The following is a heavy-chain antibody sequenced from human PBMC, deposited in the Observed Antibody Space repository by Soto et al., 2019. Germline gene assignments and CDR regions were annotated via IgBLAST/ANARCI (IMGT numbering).Heavy chain of an antibody. CDR2: VYHSGTT. Sequence: SETLSLTCTLSGGSTKFYYWSWIRQSPGKGLEWIGYVYHSGTTNYNPSLKSRVTISIETSKNQFSLELNSITAADAAVYYCVRMNGDYGWVDPWGKGTLVTVSS. CDR1: GGSTKFYY. J-gene: IGHJ5*02. V-gene: IGHV4-59*01. CDR3: VRMNGDYGWVDP. D-gene: IGHD4-17*01.